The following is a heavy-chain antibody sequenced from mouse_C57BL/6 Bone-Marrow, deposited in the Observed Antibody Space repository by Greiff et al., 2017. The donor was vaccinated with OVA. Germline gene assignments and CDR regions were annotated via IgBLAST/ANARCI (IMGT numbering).Heavy chain of an antibody. D-gene: IGHD2-5*01. J-gene: IGHJ1*03. CDR2: ISDGGSYT. V-gene: IGHV5-4*01. CDR1: GFTFSSYA. CDR3: ARDQDSNYGWYFDV. Sequence: EVQRVESGGGLVKPGGSLKLSCAASGFTFSSYAMSWVRQTPEKRLEWVATISDGGSYTYYPDNVKGRFTISRDNAKNNLYLQMSHLKSEDTAMYYCARDQDSNYGWYFDVWGTGTTVTVSS.